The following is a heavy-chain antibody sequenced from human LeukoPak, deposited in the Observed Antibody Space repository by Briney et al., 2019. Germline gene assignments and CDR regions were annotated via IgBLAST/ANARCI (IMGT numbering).Heavy chain of an antibody. CDR2: INTNTGNP. D-gene: IGHD6-13*01. V-gene: IGHV7-4-1*02. CDR3: ARGSYSSSWYPIDY. Sequence: ASVKVSCKASGYTFTSYAMNWVRQATGQGLEWMGWINTNTGNPTYAQGFTGRFVFSSDTSVSTAYLQISSLKAEDTAVYYCARGSYSSSWYPIDYWGQGTLVTVSS. CDR1: GYTFTSYA. J-gene: IGHJ4*02.